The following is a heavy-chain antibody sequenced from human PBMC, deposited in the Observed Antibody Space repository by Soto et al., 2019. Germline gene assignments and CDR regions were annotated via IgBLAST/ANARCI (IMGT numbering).Heavy chain of an antibody. V-gene: IGHV3-23*01. J-gene: IGHJ4*02. CDR3: AKDQAMIVVVIPDY. Sequence: EVQLLESGGGLVQPGGSLRLSCAASGFTFSSYAMSWVRQAPGKGLEWVSAISGSGGSTYYADSVKGRFTISRDNSKNTLYLQMNSLSAEDTAVYYCAKDQAMIVVVIPDYWGQVTLVTVSS. D-gene: IGHD3-22*01. CDR1: GFTFSSYA. CDR2: ISGSGGST.